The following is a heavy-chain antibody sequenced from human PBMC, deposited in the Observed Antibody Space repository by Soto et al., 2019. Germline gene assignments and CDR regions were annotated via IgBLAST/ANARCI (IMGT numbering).Heavy chain of an antibody. V-gene: IGHV4-59*01. Sequence: SETLSLTCTVSGGSISRYYWNWIRQPPGKGLEWIGYIYYSGSTNYNPSLKSRVTISVDTSKNQFSLKPSSVTAADTAVYYCARDPGSGSYYGWFDPWGQGTLVTVSS. D-gene: IGHD3-10*01. J-gene: IGHJ5*02. CDR1: GGSISRYY. CDR3: ARDPGSGSYYGWFDP. CDR2: IYYSGST.